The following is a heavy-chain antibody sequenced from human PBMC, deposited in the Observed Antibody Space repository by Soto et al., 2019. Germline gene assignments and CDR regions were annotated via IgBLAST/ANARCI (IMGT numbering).Heavy chain of an antibody. Sequence: GESLKIYCKVPGYSFTSYWIGWVRQMPGKGLEWMGIICPGDSDTRYSPSFQGQVTISADKSISTAYLQWSSLKASDTAMYYCARGPAALRVHDAFDIWGQGTMVTVSS. V-gene: IGHV5-51*01. CDR2: ICPGDSDT. CDR3: ARGPAALRVHDAFDI. CDR1: GYSFTSYW. J-gene: IGHJ3*02. D-gene: IGHD2-2*01.